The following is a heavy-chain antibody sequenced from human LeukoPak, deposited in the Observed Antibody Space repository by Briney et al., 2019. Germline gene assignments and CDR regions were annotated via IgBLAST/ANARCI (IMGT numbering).Heavy chain of an antibody. J-gene: IGHJ6*04. CDR2: IYHSGST. V-gene: IGHV4-4*02. D-gene: IGHD3-10*01. CDR1: GGSIGSSNW. CDR3: ARVVRGRYYYYYGMDV. Sequence: SETLSLTCAVSGGSIGSSNWWSWVRQPPGKGLEWIGEIYHSGSTNYNPSLKSRVTISVDKSKNQFSLKLSSVTAADTAVYYCARVVRGRYYYYYGMDVWGKGTTVTVSS.